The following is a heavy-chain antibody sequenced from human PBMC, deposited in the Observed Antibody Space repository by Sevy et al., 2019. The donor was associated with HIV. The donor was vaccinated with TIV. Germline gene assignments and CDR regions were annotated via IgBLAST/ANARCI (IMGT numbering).Heavy chain of an antibody. CDR3: SKEVSEHRYSDY. Sequence: GGSLRLSCVTSGFTFSSYAMSWVRQTPGKGLEWVSAIGGSADYTYYADSVKGRFTISRDNSKNTLYLQMNGLRAEDTAVYYWSKEVSEHRYSDYWGQGTLVTVSS. V-gene: IGHV3-23*01. CDR2: IGGSADYT. J-gene: IGHJ4*02. CDR1: GFTFSSYA. D-gene: IGHD1-20*01.